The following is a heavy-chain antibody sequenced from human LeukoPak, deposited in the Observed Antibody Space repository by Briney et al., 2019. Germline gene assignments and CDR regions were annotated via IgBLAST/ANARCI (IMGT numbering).Heavy chain of an antibody. CDR3: AKEYSSGHFYSDY. Sequence: PGGSLRLSCAASGFTFSTSGIHWVRQAPGKGLEWVAFTRYDGTNKYYADSVKGRFTISRDNSKNTLYLQMNSLTPEDTAMYYCAKEYSSGHFYSDYWGQGTLVTVSS. D-gene: IGHD6-19*01. CDR2: TRYDGTNK. J-gene: IGHJ4*02. CDR1: GFTFSTSG. V-gene: IGHV3-30*02.